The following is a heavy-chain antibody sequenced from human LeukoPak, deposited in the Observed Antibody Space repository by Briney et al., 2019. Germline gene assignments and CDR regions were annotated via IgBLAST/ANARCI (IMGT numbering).Heavy chain of an antibody. CDR3: ARQDDSIGPKRAFDI. Sequence: SETLSLTCTVSGGSISSSSYYWVWIRQPPGKGLEWIGSIYYSGSTYYNPSLKSRVTISVDTSKNQFSLKLSSVTAADTAVYYCARQDDSIGPKRAFDIWGQGTMVTVSS. D-gene: IGHD3-22*01. J-gene: IGHJ3*02. V-gene: IGHV4-39*01. CDR2: IYYSGST. CDR1: GGSISSSSYY.